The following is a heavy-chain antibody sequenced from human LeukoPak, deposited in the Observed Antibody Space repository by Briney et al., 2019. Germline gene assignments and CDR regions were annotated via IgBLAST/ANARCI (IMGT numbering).Heavy chain of an antibody. D-gene: IGHD1-20*01. CDR2: IHSSGDYI. CDR3: AREYNSRATFDY. J-gene: IGHJ4*02. Sequence: GGSLRLSCAASASGVAFTSHSMNWVRQAPGKGLEWISYIHSSGDYIFYADSVKGRFTVSRDNARNSLYLQMNSLRAEDTAIYYCAREYNSRATFDYWGQGTPVTVSS. CDR1: ASGVAFTSHS. V-gene: IGHV3-21*05.